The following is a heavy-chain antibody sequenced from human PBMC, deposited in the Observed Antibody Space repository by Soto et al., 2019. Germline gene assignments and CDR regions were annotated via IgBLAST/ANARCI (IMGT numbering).Heavy chain of an antibody. CDR1: GGSISSSSYY. CDR2: IYYSGST. V-gene: IGHV4-39*01. Sequence: QLQLQESGPGLVKPSETLSLTCTVSGGSISSSSYYWGWIRQPPGKGLEWIGSIYYSGSTYYNPSLKSRVTISVDTSKNQFSLKLSSVTAADTAVYYCARHSGNYDILTGYYPSWFDPWGQGTLVTVSS. CDR3: ARHSGNYDILTGYYPSWFDP. J-gene: IGHJ5*02. D-gene: IGHD3-9*01.